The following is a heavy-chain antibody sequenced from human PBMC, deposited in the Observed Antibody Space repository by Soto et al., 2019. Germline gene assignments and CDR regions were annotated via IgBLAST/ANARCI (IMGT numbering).Heavy chain of an antibody. CDR2: IYYSGST. V-gene: IGHV4-59*01. J-gene: IGHJ5*02. Sequence: SETLSLTCTVSGGSISSYYWSWIRQPPGKGLEWIGYIYYSGSTNYNPSLKSRVTISVDTSKNQFSLKLSSVTAADTAVYYCARFDCSSTSCYATRNWFDPWGQGTLVTVSS. D-gene: IGHD2-2*01. CDR3: ARFDCSSTSCYATRNWFDP. CDR1: GGSISSYY.